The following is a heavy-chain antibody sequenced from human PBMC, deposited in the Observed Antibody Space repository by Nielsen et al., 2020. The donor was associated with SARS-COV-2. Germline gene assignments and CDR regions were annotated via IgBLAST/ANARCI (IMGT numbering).Heavy chain of an antibody. CDR1: GYTFTSYG. J-gene: IGHJ6*03. CDR3: ARVGRSIAARLYYYYYYMDA. V-gene: IGHV1-8*02. CDR2: MNPNSGNT. D-gene: IGHD6-6*01. Sequence: ASVKVSCKASGYTFTSYGISWVRQATGQGLEWMGWMNPNSGNTGYAQKFQGRVTMTRNTSISTAYMELSSLRSEDTAVYYCARVGRSIAARLYYYYYYMDAWGKGTTVTVSS.